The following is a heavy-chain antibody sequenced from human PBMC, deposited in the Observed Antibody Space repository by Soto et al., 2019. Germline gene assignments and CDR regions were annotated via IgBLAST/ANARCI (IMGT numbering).Heavy chain of an antibody. V-gene: IGHV1-24*01. Sequence: ASVKVSCKVSGYTLTELSMHWVRQAPGKGLEWMGGFDPEDGETNYAQKLQGRVTMTTDTSTSTAYMELRSLRPDDTAVYYCARGKLAMYYDFWSGYHGMDVWGQGTTVTVSS. J-gene: IGHJ6*02. D-gene: IGHD3-3*01. CDR2: FDPEDGET. CDR1: GYTLTELS. CDR3: ARGKLAMYYDFWSGYHGMDV.